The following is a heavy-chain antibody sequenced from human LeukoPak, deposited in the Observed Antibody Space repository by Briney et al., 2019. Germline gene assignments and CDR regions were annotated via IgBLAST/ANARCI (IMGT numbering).Heavy chain of an antibody. V-gene: IGHV3-74*01. CDR1: GFTFSSYW. J-gene: IGHJ6*03. CDR2: INSDGSST. Sequence: GGSLRLSCAASGFTFSSYWMHWVRQAPGKGPVWVSRINSDGSSTSYADSVKGRFTISRDNAKNTLYLQMNSLRAEDTAVYYCARSTVWAYYYYYMDVWGKGTTVTVSS. D-gene: IGHD3-16*01. CDR3: ARSTVWAYYYYYMDV.